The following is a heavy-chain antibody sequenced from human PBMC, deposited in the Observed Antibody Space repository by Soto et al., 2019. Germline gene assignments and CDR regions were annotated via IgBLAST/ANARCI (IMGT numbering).Heavy chain of an antibody. CDR3: AREQLPGYYYYGMDV. Sequence: ASVKVSCTASGSTFTGYYMHWVRQAPGQGLEWMGWINPNSGGTNYAQKFQGRVTITRDTSISTAYMELSRLRSDDTAVYYCAREQLPGYYYYGMDVWGQGTTVTVSS. D-gene: IGHD6-6*01. J-gene: IGHJ6*02. CDR2: INPNSGGT. CDR1: GSTFTGYY. V-gene: IGHV1-2*02.